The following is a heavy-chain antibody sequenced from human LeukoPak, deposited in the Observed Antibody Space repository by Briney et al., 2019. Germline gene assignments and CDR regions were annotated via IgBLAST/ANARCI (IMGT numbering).Heavy chain of an antibody. Sequence: ASVKVSCKASGYTFTSYGISWVRQAPGQGLEWMGWISAYNGNTNYAQKLQGRVTMTTDTSTSTAYMELRSLRSDDTAVYYCAREYYYDSSSYWYYYYYGMDVWGQGTTVTVSS. CDR3: AREYYYDSSSYWYYYYYGMDV. V-gene: IGHV1-18*01. CDR1: GYTFTSYG. D-gene: IGHD3-22*01. J-gene: IGHJ6*02. CDR2: ISAYNGNT.